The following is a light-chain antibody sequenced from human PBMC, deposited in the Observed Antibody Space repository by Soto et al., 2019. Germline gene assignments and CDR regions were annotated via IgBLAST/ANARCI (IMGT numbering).Light chain of an antibody. CDR3: QQYGNSPIT. Sequence: EIVMTQSPATLSVSPGERATLSCRASQSVAANYLAWYQQKPGQAPRLLIYGASNRATGIPDRFRGTESGTDFTLTISRLEPEDVAVFYCQQYGNSPITFGQGTRLETK. CDR1: QSVAANY. J-gene: IGKJ5*01. V-gene: IGKV3-20*01. CDR2: GAS.